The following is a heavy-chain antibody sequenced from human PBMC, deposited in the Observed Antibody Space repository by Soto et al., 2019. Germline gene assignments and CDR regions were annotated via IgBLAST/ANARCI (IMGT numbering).Heavy chain of an antibody. CDR1: GFSFSSYA. D-gene: IGHD5-12*01. CDR2: ISGSGGST. V-gene: IGHV3-23*01. Sequence: PGGSLRLSCAASGFSFSSYAMSWVRQAPGKGLEWVSAISGSGGSTYYADSVKGRFTISRDNSKNTLYLRMNSLRAEDTTVYYCAKKYGDGYKNMVDYWGQGTLVTVSS. J-gene: IGHJ4*02. CDR3: AKKYGDGYKNMVDY.